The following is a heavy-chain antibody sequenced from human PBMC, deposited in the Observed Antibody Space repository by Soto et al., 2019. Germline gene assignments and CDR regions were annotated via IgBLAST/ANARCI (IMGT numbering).Heavy chain of an antibody. D-gene: IGHD6-19*01. CDR3: AKGGRQWLVTSDFNY. V-gene: IGHV3-30*18. CDR1: GFTFSDYA. J-gene: IGHJ4*02. CDR2: VSHDGRNT. Sequence: VQLVESGGGVVQPGRSLRLSCAASGFTFSDYAMHWVRQAPGKGLEWVAVVSHDGRNTHYAGSVKGRFTISRDSSKNTVSLEKTSLRAEDTAVYYCAKGGRQWLVTSDFNYWGQGALVTVSS.